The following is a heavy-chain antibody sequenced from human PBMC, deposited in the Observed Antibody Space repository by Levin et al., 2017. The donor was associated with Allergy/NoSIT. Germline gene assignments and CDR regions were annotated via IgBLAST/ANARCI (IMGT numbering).Heavy chain of an antibody. J-gene: IGHJ3*02. CDR3: ARDMATAHDAFDI. V-gene: IGHV5-51*01. D-gene: IGHD5-24*01. CDR2: IYAGDSDT. CDR1: GYSFTTYW. Sequence: GESLKISCKGSGYSFTTYWIAWVRQMPGKGLEWMGIIYAGDSDTRYSPSFQGQVPISADKSISTAYLQWSSLKASDTAMYYCARDMATAHDAFDIWGQGTMVTVSS.